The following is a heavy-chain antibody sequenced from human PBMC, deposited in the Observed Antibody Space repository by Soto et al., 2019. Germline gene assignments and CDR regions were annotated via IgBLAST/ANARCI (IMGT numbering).Heavy chain of an antibody. CDR1: GYSICSGDY. Sequence: TSQTLHRTXAVSGYSICSGDYWGWIKQPPGKGLEWIGSIYHSGSTYYNPSLKSRVTISVDTSKTQFSLKLSSVTAADTAVYYCARAGTSSSWEVLYNFDYWGQGTLVTVSS. V-gene: IGHV4-38-2*01. D-gene: IGHD6-13*01. J-gene: IGHJ4*02. CDR2: IYHSGST. CDR3: ARAGTSSSWEVLYNFDY.